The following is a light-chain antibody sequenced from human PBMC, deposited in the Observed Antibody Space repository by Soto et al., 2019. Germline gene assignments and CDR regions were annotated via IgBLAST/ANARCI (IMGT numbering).Light chain of an antibody. CDR2: GAS. J-gene: IGKJ1*01. CDR1: QSVSTN. Sequence: EIVMTQSPGTLSVSPGERATLSCRASQSVSTNLAWYQQRPGQAPRLLIFGASTRATGIPARFSGSGSGTEFTLTISSLQSEDFAVYFCQQYNIWPPMTFGQGTKVDIK. V-gene: IGKV3-15*01. CDR3: QQYNIWPPMT.